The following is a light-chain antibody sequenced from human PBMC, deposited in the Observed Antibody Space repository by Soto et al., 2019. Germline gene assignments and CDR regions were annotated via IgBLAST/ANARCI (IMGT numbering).Light chain of an antibody. CDR1: NIESKS. J-gene: IGLJ1*01. CDR3: QVWDSISDHYV. Sequence: ELTQPPSVSVAPGQTARITCGGNNIESKSVHWYQQRPGQAPVLVIYVDSDRPSGIPDRFSASTSGNTAALTISRVEAGDEADYYCQVWDSISDHYVFGSGTKV. V-gene: IGLV3-21*02. CDR2: VDS.